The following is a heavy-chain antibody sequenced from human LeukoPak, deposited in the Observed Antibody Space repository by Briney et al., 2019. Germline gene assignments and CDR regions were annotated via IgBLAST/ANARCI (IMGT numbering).Heavy chain of an antibody. Sequence: GGSLRLSCAASGFTFSSYSMNWVRQAPGKGLEWASSISSSSSYIYYADSVKGRFTISRDNAKNSLYLQMNSLRAEDTAVYYCARDVAAGLTGMDVWGQGTTVTVSS. CDR2: ISSSSSYI. V-gene: IGHV3-21*01. J-gene: IGHJ6*02. CDR3: ARDVAAGLTGMDV. CDR1: GFTFSSYS. D-gene: IGHD6-13*01.